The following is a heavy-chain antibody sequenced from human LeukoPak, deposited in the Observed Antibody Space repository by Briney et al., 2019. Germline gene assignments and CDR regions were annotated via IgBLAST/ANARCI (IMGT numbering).Heavy chain of an antibody. CDR2: INPNSGGT. CDR3: ARVVTLGYCSGGSCYRPYFDY. V-gene: IGHV1-2*02. Sequence: ASVKVSCKASGYTFTGYYMHWVRQAPGQGREWMGWINPNSGGTNYAQKFQGRVTMTRDTSISTAYMELSRLRSDDTAVYYCARVVTLGYCSGGSCYRPYFDYWGQGTLVTVSS. J-gene: IGHJ4*02. CDR1: GYTFTGYY. D-gene: IGHD2-15*01.